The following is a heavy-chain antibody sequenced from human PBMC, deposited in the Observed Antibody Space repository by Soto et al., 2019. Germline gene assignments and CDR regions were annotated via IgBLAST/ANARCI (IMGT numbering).Heavy chain of an antibody. CDR1: GFTGSSNY. J-gene: IGHJ4*02. V-gene: IGHV3-66*01. D-gene: IGHD4-17*01. Sequence: EVELVESGGGLVQPGGSLRLSCAASGFTGSSNYMSWVRQAPGKGLEWVSVIYSGGSTYYADSVKGRFTNSRDNSKNTLYLQMNSLRAEDTAVYYCASGDYGDYGYYFDYWGQGTLVTVSS. CDR3: ASGDYGDYGYYFDY. CDR2: IYSGGST.